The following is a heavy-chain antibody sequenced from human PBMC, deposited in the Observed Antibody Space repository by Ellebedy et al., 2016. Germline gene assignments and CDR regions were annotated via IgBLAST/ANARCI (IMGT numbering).Heavy chain of an antibody. CDR3: ARDKCSQCSSTNGGHDY. D-gene: IGHD2-2*01. CDR2: INAGNGNT. J-gene: IGHJ4*02. CDR1: GYTFTNHA. V-gene: IGHV1-3*01. Sequence: ASVKVSCXASGYTFTNHAIHWVRQAPGQSLEWMGWINAGNGNTKYSQKFQGRVTITRDTSASTAYMELSSLRSEDTAMYYSARDKCSQCSSTNGGHDYWGQGTLVTVSS.